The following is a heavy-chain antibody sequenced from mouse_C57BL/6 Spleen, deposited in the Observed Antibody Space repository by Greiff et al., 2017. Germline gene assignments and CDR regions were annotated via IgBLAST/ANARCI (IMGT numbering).Heavy chain of an antibody. CDR1: GYTFTGYW. D-gene: IGHD2-13*01. J-gene: IGHJ4*01. V-gene: IGHV1-9*01. CDR3: ASGLYDDYSSYYAMDY. Sequence: VQLQQSGAELMKPGASVKLSCKASGYTFTGYWIKWVKQRPGNGLEWIGEIIPGNGGTNYNEKLKCKATFTEDTSSNTAYMQLNSRTTEDSAIYYFASGLYDDYSSYYAMDYWGQGTSVTVSS. CDR2: IIPGNGGT.